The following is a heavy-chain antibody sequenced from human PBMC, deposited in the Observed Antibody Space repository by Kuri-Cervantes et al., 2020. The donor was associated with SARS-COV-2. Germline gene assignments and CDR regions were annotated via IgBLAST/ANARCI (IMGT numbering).Heavy chain of an antibody. CDR2: IIPIFGTA. V-gene: IGHV1-69*06. J-gene: IGHJ6*03. CDR1: GDTFSSYA. D-gene: IGHD6-6*01. CDR3: AGRIAARPRGYYYYYMDV. Sequence: SVKVSCKASGDTFSSYAISWVRQAPGQGLEWMGGIIPIFGTANYAQKFQGRVTITADKSTSTAYMELSSLRSEDTAVYYFAGRIAARPRGYYYYYMDVWGKGTTVTVSS.